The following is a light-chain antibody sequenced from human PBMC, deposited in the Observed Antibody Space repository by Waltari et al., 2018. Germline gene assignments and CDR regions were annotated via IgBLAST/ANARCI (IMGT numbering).Light chain of an antibody. Sequence: SYVLTQPPSVSVAPGKTARITCGGNNIGTKSVHWYQQKPGQAPILVISYDSDRPSGMPGRFSGSNSGNTATLTISRVEAADEADYYCQVWDANNDPGVFGTGTEVTVL. CDR1: NIGTKS. J-gene: IGLJ1*01. CDR2: YDS. V-gene: IGLV3-21*04. CDR3: QVWDANNDPGV.